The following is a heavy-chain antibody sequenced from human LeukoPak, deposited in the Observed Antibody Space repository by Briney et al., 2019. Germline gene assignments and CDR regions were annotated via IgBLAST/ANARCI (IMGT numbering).Heavy chain of an antibody. CDR1: GGSISSGGYS. CDR2: IYYSGST. V-gene: IGHV4-61*08. Sequence: PSETLSLTCAVSGGSISSGGYSWSWIRQPPGKGLEWIGYIYYSGSTNYNPSLKSRVTISVDTSKNQFSLKLSSVTAADTAVYYCARGGGSYVLDYWGQGTLVTVSS. CDR3: ARGGGSYVLDY. D-gene: IGHD1-26*01. J-gene: IGHJ4*02.